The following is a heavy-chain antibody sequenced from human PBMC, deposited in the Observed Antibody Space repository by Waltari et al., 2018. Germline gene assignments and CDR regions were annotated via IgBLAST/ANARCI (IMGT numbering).Heavy chain of an antibody. CDR3: ARVYSSGWYTDY. D-gene: IGHD6-19*01. V-gene: IGHV3-53*01. CDR1: GFTVSSNY. Sequence: EVQLVESGGGLIQPGGSLRLSCAVSGFTVSSNYMSWVRQAPGQGLEWVSVIYSGGSTYYADSVKGRFTISRDNSKNTLYLQMNSLRAEDTAVYYCARVYSSGWYTDYWGQGTLVTVSS. J-gene: IGHJ4*02. CDR2: IYSGGST.